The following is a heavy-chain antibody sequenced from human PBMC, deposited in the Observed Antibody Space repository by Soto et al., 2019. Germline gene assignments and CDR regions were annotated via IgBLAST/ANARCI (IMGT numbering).Heavy chain of an antibody. D-gene: IGHD5-12*01. CDR2: INAGNGNT. J-gene: IGHJ4*02. CDR3: ATPIVAFY. V-gene: IGHV1-3*01. CDR1: GYTFTSYG. Sequence: ASVKVSCKASGYTFTSYGIIWVRQAPGQRLEWMGWINAGNGNTKYSQKFQGRVIITRDTSAGTAYMELRSLRSEDTAVYYCATPIVAFYWGQGTLVTVSS.